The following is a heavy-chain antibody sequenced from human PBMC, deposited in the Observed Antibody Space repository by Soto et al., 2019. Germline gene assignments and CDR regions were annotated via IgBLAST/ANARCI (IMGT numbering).Heavy chain of an antibody. CDR2: ISYDGSNK. CDR1: GFTFSSYG. V-gene: IGHV3-30*18. CDR3: AKDQARRDIVVVPAASAHYYYYGMDV. D-gene: IGHD2-2*01. J-gene: IGHJ6*02. Sequence: GGSLRLSCAASGFTFSSYGMHWVRQAPGKGLEWVAVISYDGSNKYYADSVKGRFTISRDNSKNTLYLQMNSLRAEDTAVYYCAKDQARRDIVVVPAASAHYYYYGMDVWGQGTTVTVSS.